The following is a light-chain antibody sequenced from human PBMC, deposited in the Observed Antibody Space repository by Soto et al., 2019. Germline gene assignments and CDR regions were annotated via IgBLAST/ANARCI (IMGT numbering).Light chain of an antibody. CDR1: QGISSY. CDR3: QQVNVYPST. V-gene: IGKV1-9*01. CDR2: DAS. J-gene: IGKJ4*01. Sequence: IQLTQSPSSLSASVGDRVTITCRASQGISSYLGWYQQKPGKAPNLLIYDASTLHSGVPSRFSGGGSGTDFTLPISSLQPEYFATYYCQQVNVYPSTFGGGTKVEIK.